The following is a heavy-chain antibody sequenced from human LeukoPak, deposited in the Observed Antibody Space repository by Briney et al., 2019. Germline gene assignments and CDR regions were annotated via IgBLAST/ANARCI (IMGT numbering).Heavy chain of an antibody. CDR3: AIDSRTTIFGVVSWWFDP. Sequence: SETLSLTCTVSGDSISSYYWSWIRQPPGKGLWWIGYIYYSGSTNYNPSLKSRVTISVDTSKNQFSLKLSSVTAADTARYYCAIDSRTTIFGVVSWWFDPWGEGILVTVSS. CDR1: GDSISSYY. D-gene: IGHD3-3*01. CDR2: IYYSGST. J-gene: IGHJ5*02. V-gene: IGHV4-59*01.